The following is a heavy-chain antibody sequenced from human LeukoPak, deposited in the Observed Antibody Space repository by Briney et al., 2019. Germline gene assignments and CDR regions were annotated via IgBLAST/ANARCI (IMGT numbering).Heavy chain of an antibody. V-gene: IGHV3-23*01. Sequence: PGGSLRLSCAASGFTFSSHGMNWVRQAPGKGLEWVAGIGGTGGFRTYYAESGKGRSTVSRNNYKTKLYLQMNSLRADDTAIYYCARDLGWLHYEDWGQGTLVTVSS. D-gene: IGHD5-12*01. J-gene: IGHJ4*02. CDR3: ARDLGWLHYED. CDR2: IGGTGGFRT. CDR1: GFTFSSHG.